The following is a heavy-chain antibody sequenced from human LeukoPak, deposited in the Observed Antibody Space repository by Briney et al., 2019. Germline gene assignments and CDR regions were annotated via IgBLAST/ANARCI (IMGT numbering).Heavy chain of an antibody. CDR2: ISSSINDI. V-gene: IGHV3-21*01. J-gene: IGHJ4*02. Sequence: PGGSLRLSCAASGFDFSDYSMNWVRQTTGKGLEWVSSISSSINDIYYADSLKGRFTISRDNAKSSVYLQMNSLGADDTAVYYCARGGQRFGELLFDYWGQGSLVTVSS. D-gene: IGHD3-10*01. CDR3: ARGGQRFGELLFDY. CDR1: GFDFSDYS.